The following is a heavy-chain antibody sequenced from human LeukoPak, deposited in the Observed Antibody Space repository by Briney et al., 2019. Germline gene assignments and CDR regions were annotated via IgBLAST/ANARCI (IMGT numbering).Heavy chain of an antibody. CDR3: ARGLGSGRYYYYYYGVDV. D-gene: IGHD3-10*01. CDR1: GGSLSGYY. Sequence: PSETLSLTCAVDGGSLSGYYWSWIRQPPGKGLEWIGEINYSGDTSYSPSLKSRVTISLDTSKNQFSLRLSSVTAADTAVYYCARGLGSGRYYYYYYGVDVWGQGTTVTVSS. J-gene: IGHJ6*02. V-gene: IGHV4-34*01. CDR2: INYSGDT.